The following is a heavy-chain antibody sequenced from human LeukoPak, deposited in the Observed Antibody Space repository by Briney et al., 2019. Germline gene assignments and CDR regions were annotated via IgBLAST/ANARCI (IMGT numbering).Heavy chain of an antibody. CDR3: AKHLRRRFFSKTLGFDP. V-gene: IGHV4-4*07. Sequence: SETLSLTCSVSGGSISSFYCNWMRQPAGKGLEWIGRIYTSGTTTYNPSLKSRVTMSVDTSKNQFSLKLSSVTAADTAVYYCAKHLRRRFFSKTLGFDPWGQGTLVTVSS. J-gene: IGHJ5*02. D-gene: IGHD3-3*01. CDR2: IYTSGTT. CDR1: GGSISSFY.